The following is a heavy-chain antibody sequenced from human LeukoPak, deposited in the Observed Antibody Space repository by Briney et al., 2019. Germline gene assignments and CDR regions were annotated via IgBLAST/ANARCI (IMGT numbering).Heavy chain of an antibody. CDR3: ARPYSGYDPTVGYFDY. D-gene: IGHD5-12*01. Sequence: GGSLRLSCAASGFTFSSYAMSWVRQAPGKGLEWVSAISGSGGSTYYADSVKGRFTISRDNSKNTLYLQMNSLRAEDTAVYYCARPYSGYDPTVGYFDYWGQGTLVTVSS. V-gene: IGHV3-23*01. CDR2: ISGSGGST. J-gene: IGHJ4*02. CDR1: GFTFSSYA.